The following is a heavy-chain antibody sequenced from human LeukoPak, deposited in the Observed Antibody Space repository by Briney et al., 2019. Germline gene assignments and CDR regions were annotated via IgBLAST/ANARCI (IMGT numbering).Heavy chain of an antibody. CDR3: ARLKKGGSYWMPYPRENYFDY. D-gene: IGHD1-26*01. Sequence: PSETLSLTCTVSGGSISSSSYYWGWIRQPPGKGLEWVGNIYYSGSTYYNPSLKSRVTIFVDTSRNQFSLKLSSVTAADTAVYYCARLKKGGSYWMPYPRENYFDYWGQGTLVTVSS. V-gene: IGHV4-39*01. CDR1: GGSISSSSYY. J-gene: IGHJ4*02. CDR2: IYYSGST.